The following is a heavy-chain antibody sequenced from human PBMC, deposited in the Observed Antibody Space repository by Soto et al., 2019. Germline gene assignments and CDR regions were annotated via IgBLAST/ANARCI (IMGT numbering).Heavy chain of an antibody. V-gene: IGHV3-74*01. Sequence: PGGSLRLSCAAFGFTFSSYWMHWVRQAPGKGLVWVSRINSDGSSTSYADSVKGRFTISRDNAKNTLYLQMNSLRAEDTAVYYCARGRYASSGYYYDRFGSWGQGTLVTVPQ. D-gene: IGHD3-22*01. CDR2: INSDGSST. CDR1: GFTFSSYW. CDR3: ARGRYASSGYYYDRFGS. J-gene: IGHJ4*02.